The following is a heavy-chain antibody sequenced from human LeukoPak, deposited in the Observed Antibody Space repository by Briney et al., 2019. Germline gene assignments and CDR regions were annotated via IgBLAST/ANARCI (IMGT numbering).Heavy chain of an antibody. Sequence: GASVKVSCKASGYTFTSYAINWVRQATGQGLEWMGWMNPSNGNTGFAQKFQGRLTMTRDTSISTAYMELSSLESEDTAVYFCARGSSEEMATIAYWGQGTLVTVSS. CDR3: ARGSSEEMATIAY. J-gene: IGHJ4*02. D-gene: IGHD5-24*01. CDR2: MNPSNGNT. V-gene: IGHV1-8*01. CDR1: GYTFTSYA.